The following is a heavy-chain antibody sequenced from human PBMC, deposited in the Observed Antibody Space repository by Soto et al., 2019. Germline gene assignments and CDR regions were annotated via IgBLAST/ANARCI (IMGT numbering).Heavy chain of an antibody. D-gene: IGHD4-17*01. V-gene: IGHV4-34*01. Sequence: SETLSLTCAVYGGSFSGYYWSWIRQPPGKGLEWIGEINHSGSTNYNPSLKSRVTISVDTSKNQFSLKLSSVTAADTAVYYCASVLYGDSDPRPVDYWGQGTLVTVSS. CDR2: INHSGST. J-gene: IGHJ4*02. CDR1: GGSFSGYY. CDR3: ASVLYGDSDPRPVDY.